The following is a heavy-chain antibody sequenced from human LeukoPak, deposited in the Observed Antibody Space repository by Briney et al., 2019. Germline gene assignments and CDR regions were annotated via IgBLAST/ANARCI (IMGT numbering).Heavy chain of an antibody. J-gene: IGHJ4*02. Sequence: PGGSLRLSCAASGFTFTSYTMNWVRQAPGKGLEWVSFITGGSGTIYYADSVKGRFTISRDNAKNSLYLQMNSLRDEDTALYYCARAYHDISGYYSFDYWGQGTLVTVSS. D-gene: IGHD3-22*01. CDR2: ITGGSGTI. CDR1: GFTFTSYT. CDR3: ARAYHDISGYYSFDY. V-gene: IGHV3-48*02.